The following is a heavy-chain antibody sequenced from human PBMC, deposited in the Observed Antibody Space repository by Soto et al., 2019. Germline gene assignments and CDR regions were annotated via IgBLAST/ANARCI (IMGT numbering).Heavy chain of an antibody. Sequence: ESGGGLVQPGGSLRLSCVASGFTFRSYAMNWVRQAPGKGLEWVSYINSGSSTIYYADSAKGRFSISRDNAKNSLYLQMNSLRDEDTAVYFCVRDRGYTGYDLEYWGQGALVTVSS. CDR3: VRDRGYTGYDLEY. CDR2: INSGSSTI. D-gene: IGHD5-12*01. CDR1: GFTFRSYA. V-gene: IGHV3-48*02. J-gene: IGHJ4*02.